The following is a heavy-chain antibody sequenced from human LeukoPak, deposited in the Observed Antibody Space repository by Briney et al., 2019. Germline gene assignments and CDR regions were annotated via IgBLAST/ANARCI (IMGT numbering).Heavy chain of an antibody. CDR2: IYRGGST. CDR3: ARDFTGD. CDR1: GFTFSSYS. J-gene: IGHJ4*02. D-gene: IGHD3-10*01. Sequence: GGSLRLSCAASGFTFSSYSMNWVRQAPGKGLEWVSVIYRGGSTYYADSVKGRFTISRDNSKNTLYLQMNSLRAEDTAVYYCARDFTGDWGQGTLVTVSS. V-gene: IGHV3-53*01.